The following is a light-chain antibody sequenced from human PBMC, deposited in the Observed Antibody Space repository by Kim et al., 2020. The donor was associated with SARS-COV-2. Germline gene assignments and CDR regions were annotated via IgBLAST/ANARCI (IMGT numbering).Light chain of an antibody. V-gene: IGLV1-44*01. J-gene: IGLJ3*02. Sequence: RVTISCSGSSSNIVSNTVSWYQQFPGMAPKLLIYSDNQRPSGVPDRFSASKSGSSASLAISGLQSDDEADYYCAAWDDSLNGRGVFGGGTKLTVL. CDR2: SDN. CDR3: AAWDDSLNGRGV. CDR1: SSNIVSNT.